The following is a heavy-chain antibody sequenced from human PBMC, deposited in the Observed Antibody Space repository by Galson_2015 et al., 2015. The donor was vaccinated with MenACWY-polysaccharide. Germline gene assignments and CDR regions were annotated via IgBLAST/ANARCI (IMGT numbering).Heavy chain of an antibody. CDR3: AKMGGGYRTYWYFDL. V-gene: IGHV3-74*01. D-gene: IGHD5-12*01. CDR2: INSDGSST. CDR1: GFTFSSYW. Sequence: SLRLSCAASGFTFSSYWMHWVRQALGKGLVWVSRINSDGSSTSYADPVKGRFTISRDNAKNTLYLQMNSLRAEDTAVYYCAKMGGGYRTYWYFDLWGRGTLVTVSS. J-gene: IGHJ2*01.